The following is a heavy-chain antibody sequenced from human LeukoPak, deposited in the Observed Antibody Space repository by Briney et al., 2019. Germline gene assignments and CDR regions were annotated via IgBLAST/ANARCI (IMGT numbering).Heavy chain of an antibody. CDR3: ARVGYDFWSGYYPFDY. J-gene: IGHJ4*02. V-gene: IGHV3-11*04. CDR1: GFTFSDYY. Sequence: GGSLRLSCAASGFTFSDYYMSWIRQAPGKGLEWVSYISSSGSTIYYADSVKGRFTISRDNAKNSLYLQMNSLRAEDTAVYYCARVGYDFWSGYYPFDYWGQGTLVTVSS. CDR2: ISSSGSTI. D-gene: IGHD3-3*01.